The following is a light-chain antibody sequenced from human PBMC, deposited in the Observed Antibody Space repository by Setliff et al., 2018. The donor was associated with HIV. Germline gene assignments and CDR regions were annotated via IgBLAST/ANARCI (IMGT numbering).Light chain of an antibody. V-gene: IGLV2-14*01. CDR2: EVS. J-gene: IGLJ2*01. CDR1: SSDVGGYNY. Sequence: QSALAQPASVSGSPGQSITISCTGTSSDVGGYNYVSWYQQHPGKAPKLMIYEVSNRPSGVSNHFSGSKSGNTASLTISGLQAEDEADYYCSSYTSSSTPCVFGGGTKVTVL. CDR3: SSYTSSSTPCV.